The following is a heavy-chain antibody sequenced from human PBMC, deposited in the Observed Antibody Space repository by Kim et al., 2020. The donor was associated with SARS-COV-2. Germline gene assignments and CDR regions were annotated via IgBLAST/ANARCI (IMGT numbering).Heavy chain of an antibody. CDR3: ARELPRGSGWSPGGGGFDY. J-gene: IGHJ4*02. Sequence: SVKVSCKASGGTFSSYAISWVRQAPGQGLEWMGGIIPIFGTANYAQKFQGRVTITADESTSTAYMELSSLRSEDTAVYYCARELPRGSGWSPGGGGFDYWGQGTLVTVSS. CDR2: IIPIFGTA. V-gene: IGHV1-69*13. CDR1: GGTFSSYA. D-gene: IGHD6-19*01.